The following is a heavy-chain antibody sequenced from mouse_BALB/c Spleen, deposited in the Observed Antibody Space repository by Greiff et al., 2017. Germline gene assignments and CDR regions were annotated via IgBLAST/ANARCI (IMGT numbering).Heavy chain of an antibody. Sequence: EVKLVESGGGLVKPGGSLKLSCAASGFTFSSYAMSWVRQTPEKRLEWVASISSGGSTYYPDSVKGRFTISRDNARDILYLQMSSLRSEDTAMYYCARGHYYGYAMDYWGQGTSVTVSS. D-gene: IGHD1-2*01. CDR2: ISSGGST. J-gene: IGHJ4*01. CDR1: GFTFSSYA. V-gene: IGHV5-6-5*01. CDR3: ARGHYYGYAMDY.